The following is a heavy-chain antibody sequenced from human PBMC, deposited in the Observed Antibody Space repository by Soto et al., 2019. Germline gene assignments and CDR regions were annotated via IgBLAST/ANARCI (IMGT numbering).Heavy chain of an antibody. D-gene: IGHD5-12*01. CDR2: IYYSGTT. J-gene: IGHJ6*02. Sequence: SETLSLTCTVSGGSISRNIYYWGWIRQPPGKGLEWIGSIYYSGTTYYNPSLKSRVTISIDTSKNQFSLKLTSVTAADTAVYYCARRGGYELLGYYYYGMDVWGQGTTVTVSS. CDR1: GGSISRNIYY. V-gene: IGHV4-39*01. CDR3: ARRGGYELLGYYYYGMDV.